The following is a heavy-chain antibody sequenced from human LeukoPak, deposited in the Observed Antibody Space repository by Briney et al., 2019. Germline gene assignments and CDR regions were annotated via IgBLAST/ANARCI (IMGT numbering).Heavy chain of an antibody. J-gene: IGHJ5*02. V-gene: IGHV3-66*01. D-gene: IGHD1-14*01. Sequence: GGSLSLSCAASRFTLRNYAMRWVRQAPGKGLEWVSVIYGGGSTSYADSLKSRLTLSRDNTDNTLYLQKNTLRAEDTAVYYCARGNHIVPSGWFDPWGQGTMVSVSS. CDR1: RFTLRNYA. CDR3: ARGNHIVPSGWFDP. CDR2: IYGGGST.